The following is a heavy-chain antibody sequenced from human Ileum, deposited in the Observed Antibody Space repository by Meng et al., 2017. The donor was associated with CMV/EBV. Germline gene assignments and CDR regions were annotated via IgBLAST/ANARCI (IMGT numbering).Heavy chain of an antibody. CDR1: GSTVSSNY. V-gene: IGHV3-66*01. Sequence: GGSLRLSCAASGSTVSSNYMTWVRQAPGKGLEWVSVIFRGGNTFYADSVKGRFAISRDNAKTSLYLQMSSLRAEDTAVYYCVPVVDRYYSDRHLFDHWGRGTLVTVSS. D-gene: IGHD3-10*01. CDR3: VPVVDRYYSDRHLFDH. J-gene: IGHJ4*02. CDR2: IFRGGNT.